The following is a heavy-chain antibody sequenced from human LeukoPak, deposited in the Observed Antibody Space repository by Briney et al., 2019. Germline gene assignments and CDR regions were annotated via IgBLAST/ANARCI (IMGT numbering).Heavy chain of an antibody. V-gene: IGHV4-38-2*02. Sequence: SETLSLTCTVSGYSISSGYYWSWIRQPPGKGLEWIGYIYHSGSTYYNPSLKSRVTISVDRSKNQFSLKLSSVTAADTAVYYCARDPAAFTDVWGKGTTVTVSS. CDR2: IYHSGST. CDR1: GYSISSGYY. D-gene: IGHD6-25*01. CDR3: ARDPAAFTDV. J-gene: IGHJ6*04.